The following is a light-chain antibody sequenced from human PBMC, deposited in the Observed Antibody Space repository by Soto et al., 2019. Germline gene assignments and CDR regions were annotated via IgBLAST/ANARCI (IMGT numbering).Light chain of an antibody. V-gene: IGLV2-14*01. CDR2: DVS. CDR1: SSDVGGYNY. J-gene: IGLJ2*01. Sequence: QSALTQPASVSGAPGQSITISCTGTSSDVGGYNYVSWYQQHPGKAPKLMIYDVSNRPSGVSDRFSGSKSGNTASLTISGVQAEDEADYYCSSYTSSSTLHLVFGGGTKVTVL. CDR3: SSYTSSSTLHLV.